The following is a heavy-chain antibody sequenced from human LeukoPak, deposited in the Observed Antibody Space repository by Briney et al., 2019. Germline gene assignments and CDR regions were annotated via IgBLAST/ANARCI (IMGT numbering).Heavy chain of an antibody. Sequence: ASVRLSCKASGYTFTGYYMHWVRQAPGQGLEWMGWINPNSGGTNYAQKLQGRVTITTDTATSTAYMQLRRLRADDTAVYYCARVRSSEWYRAFFIWGEGTIVTLSS. D-gene: IGHD6-19*01. CDR2: INPNSGGT. V-gene: IGHV1-2*02. J-gene: IGHJ3*02. CDR3: ARVRSSEWYRAFFI. CDR1: GYTFTGYY.